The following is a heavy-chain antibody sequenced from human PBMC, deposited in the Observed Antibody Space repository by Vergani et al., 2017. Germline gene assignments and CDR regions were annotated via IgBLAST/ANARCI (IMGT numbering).Heavy chain of an antibody. J-gene: IGHJ6*02. CDR3: ARSRSRLRFDYYYGIDV. D-gene: IGHD3-10*01. Sequence: QVQLQQWGAGLLKPSETLSLTCAVYGGSFSGYYWSWIRQPPGKGLGWIGEINHSGSTNYNPSLKSRVTISVDTSKNQFSLKLSSVTAADTAVYYCARSRSRLRFDYYYGIDVWGQGTTVTVSS. V-gene: IGHV4-34*01. CDR1: GGSFSGYY. CDR2: INHSGST.